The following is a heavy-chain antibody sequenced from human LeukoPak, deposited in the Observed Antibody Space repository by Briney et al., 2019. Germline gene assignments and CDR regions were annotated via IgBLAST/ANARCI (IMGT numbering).Heavy chain of an antibody. CDR1: GGSFSGYY. Sequence: PSETLSLTCAVYGGSFSGYYLSWIRQPPGKGLEWIGEINHSGSTNYNPSLKSRGTISVDPYKTQLSLKLSSVTAEDTAVYYCARVRVEAWFLFGRQAAAAYFDYWGQGTLVTVSS. CDR3: ARVRVEAWFLFGRQAAAAYFDY. CDR2: INHSGST. J-gene: IGHJ4*02. D-gene: IGHD3-16*01. V-gene: IGHV4-34*01.